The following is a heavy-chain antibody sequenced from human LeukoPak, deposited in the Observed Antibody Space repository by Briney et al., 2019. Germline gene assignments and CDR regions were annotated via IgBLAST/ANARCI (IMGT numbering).Heavy chain of an antibody. Sequence: SQTLSLTCTVSGGSLSSGDYYWSWIRQPPGKGLEWIGYIYYSGSTYYNPSLKSRVTISVDTSKNQFSLKLSSVTAADTAVYYCARDPLIDSSGYPHWGQGTLVTASS. J-gene: IGHJ4*02. CDR2: IYYSGST. V-gene: IGHV4-30-4*01. CDR1: GGSLSSGDYY. CDR3: ARDPLIDSSGYPH. D-gene: IGHD3-22*01.